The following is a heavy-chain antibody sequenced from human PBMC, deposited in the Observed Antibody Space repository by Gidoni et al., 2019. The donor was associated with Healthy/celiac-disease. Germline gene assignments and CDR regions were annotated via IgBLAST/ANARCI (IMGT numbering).Heavy chain of an antibody. CDR2: TWYAGSNK. Sequence: GQLVEYGEGVVQPGRSLIRSCAASGFTFSSPRMHWVRQAPGRGLAWAALTWYAGSNKYYADSVKGRFTISRDNSKHTLSLQMNSLRAEDTAVYYCAREEMATINLFDYLGQGTPVTVSS. J-gene: IGHJ4*02. CDR1: GFTFSSPR. CDR3: AREEMATINLFDY. V-gene: IGHV3-33*01. D-gene: IGHD5-12*01.